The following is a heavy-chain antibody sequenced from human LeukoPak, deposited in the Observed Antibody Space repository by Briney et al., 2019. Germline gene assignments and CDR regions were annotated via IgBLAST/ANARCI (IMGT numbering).Heavy chain of an antibody. J-gene: IGHJ4*02. CDR1: GYSFTSYW. CDR2: LYPDDSDT. D-gene: IGHD6-6*01. Sequence: GESLKISCKGSGYSFTSYWIAWVRQMPGKGLEWMGILYPDDSDTRYSPSFQGRVTISADKSISTAYLQWSSLKASDTAMYYCARHDSSSAVLDYWGQGTLVTVSS. CDR3: ARHDSSSAVLDY. V-gene: IGHV5-51*01.